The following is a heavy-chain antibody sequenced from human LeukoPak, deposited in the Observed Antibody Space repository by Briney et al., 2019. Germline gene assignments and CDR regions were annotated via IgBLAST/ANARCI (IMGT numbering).Heavy chain of an antibody. J-gene: IGHJ6*03. D-gene: IGHD3-22*01. Sequence: SETLSLTCAVYGGSFSGYYWSWIRQPPGKGLEWIGYIYYSGSTNYNPYLKSRVTISVDTSKNHFSLKLSSVTAVETAVDYCARGDSTYYYDSSGYFYYYYMDVWGKGTTVTVSS. CDR2: IYYSGST. V-gene: IGHV4-59*01. CDR1: GGSFSGYY. CDR3: ARGDSTYYYDSSGYFYYYYMDV.